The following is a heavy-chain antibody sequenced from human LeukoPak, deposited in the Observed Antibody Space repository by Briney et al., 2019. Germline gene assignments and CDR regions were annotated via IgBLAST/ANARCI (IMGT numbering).Heavy chain of an antibody. D-gene: IGHD2-15*01. J-gene: IGHJ4*02. CDR2: IYYSGST. V-gene: IGHV4-39*01. CDR3: AGYCSGGSCYVGWSDY. CDR1: GDSISSSSYY. Sequence: PSETLSLTCTVSGDSISSSSYYWGWIRQPPGKGLEWIGSIYYSGSTYYNPSLKSRVTISVDTSKNQFSLKLSSVTAADTAVYYCAGYCSGGSCYVGWSDYWGQGTLVTVSS.